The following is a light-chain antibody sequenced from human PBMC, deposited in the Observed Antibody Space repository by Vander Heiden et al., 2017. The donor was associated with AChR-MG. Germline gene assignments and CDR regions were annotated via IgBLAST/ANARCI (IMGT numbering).Light chain of an antibody. J-gene: IGLJ3*02. CDR2: KDS. V-gene: IGLV3-25*03. CDR3: QSADSVVA. Sequence: SYELTQPPSVSVSPGQTARITCSGDALPKQYAYWYQQKPGQAPVLVIYKDSERPSGIPERFSGSSSGTTVTLTISGVQAEDEADYYCQSADSVVAFGGGTKLTVL. CDR1: ALPKQY.